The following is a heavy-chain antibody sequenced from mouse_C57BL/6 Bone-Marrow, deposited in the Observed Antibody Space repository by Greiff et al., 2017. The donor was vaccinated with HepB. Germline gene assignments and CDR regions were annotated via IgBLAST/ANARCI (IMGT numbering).Heavy chain of an antibody. CDR3: AGRWGSIYEVFAY. CDR1: GYTFTSYW. CDR2: INPSSGYT. Sequence: VQLQQSGAELAKPGASVKLSCKASGYTFTSYWMHWVKQRPGQGLEWIGYINPSSGYTKYNQKFKDKATLTADKSSSTAYMQLGSLTYEDSAVYCCAGRWGSIYEVFAYWGQGTLVTVSA. D-gene: IGHD1-1*01. V-gene: IGHV1-7*01. J-gene: IGHJ3*01.